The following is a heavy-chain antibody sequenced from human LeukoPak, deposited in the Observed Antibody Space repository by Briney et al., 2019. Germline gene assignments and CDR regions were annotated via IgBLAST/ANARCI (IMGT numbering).Heavy chain of an antibody. V-gene: IGHV3-23*01. D-gene: IGHD3-22*01. CDR2: ISGSGGST. CDR1: AFTFSSYA. CDR3: AKDPQDSSGYFPVGTFDY. J-gene: IGHJ4*02. Sequence: PGGSLRLSCAASAFTFSSYAMSWVRQAPGKGRKWVSSISGSGGSTYYADSVKGRFTISRDNSKNTVYLQMNSLRAEDTAVYYCAKDPQDSSGYFPVGTFDYWGQGTLVTVSS.